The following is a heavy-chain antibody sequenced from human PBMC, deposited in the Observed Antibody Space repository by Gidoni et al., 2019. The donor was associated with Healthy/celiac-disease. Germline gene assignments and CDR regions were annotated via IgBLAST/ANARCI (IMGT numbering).Heavy chain of an antibody. D-gene: IGHD6-13*01. V-gene: IGHV1-69*08. CDR3: ARDQGAAAGTSYGMDV. Sequence: QVQLVQSGAEVKKPGSSVKVSCKASGGTFSSYTISWVRQAPGQGLEWMGRIIPILGIANYAQKFQGRVTITADKSTSTAYMELSSLRSEDTAVYYCARDQGAAAGTSYGMDVWGQGTTVTVSS. CDR1: GGTFSSYT. CDR2: IIPILGIA. J-gene: IGHJ6*02.